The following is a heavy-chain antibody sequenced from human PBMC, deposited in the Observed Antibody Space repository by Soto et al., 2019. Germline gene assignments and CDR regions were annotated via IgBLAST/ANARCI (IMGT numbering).Heavy chain of an antibody. CDR1: GYAFIDYF. CDR2: INPSSGET. J-gene: IGHJ4*02. D-gene: IGHD2-15*01. V-gene: IGHV1-2*02. CDR3: VRGLKWRELDY. Sequence: GASVKVSCKASGYAFIDYFIQWVRQAPGQGLEWMGWINPSSGETTYAQKFQGRVTMTRDTSISTAYMDLITLRSDDTAIYYCVRGLKWRELDYWGQGTPVTVSS.